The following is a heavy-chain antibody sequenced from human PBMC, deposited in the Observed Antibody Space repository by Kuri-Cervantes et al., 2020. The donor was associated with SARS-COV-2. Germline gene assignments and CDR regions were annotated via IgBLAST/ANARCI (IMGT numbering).Heavy chain of an antibody. CDR3: ARDHSGWSL. V-gene: IGHV3-7*03. CDR2: IKQDGSEK. D-gene: IGHD6-19*01. CDR1: GFTFSSYW. Sequence: GESLKISCAASGFTFSSYWVSWVRQAPGKGLEWVANIKQDGSEKYYVDSVKGRFTISRDNAKNSLYLQMNSLRAEDTAVYYCARDHSGWSLWGQGTLVTVSS. J-gene: IGHJ4*02.